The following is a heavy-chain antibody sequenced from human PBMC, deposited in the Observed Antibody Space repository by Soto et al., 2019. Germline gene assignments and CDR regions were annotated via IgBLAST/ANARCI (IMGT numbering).Heavy chain of an antibody. Sequence: GGSLRLSCAASGFTFSSYAMHWVRQAPGKGLEWVAVISYDGSNKYYADSVKGRFTISRDNSKNTLYLQMNSLRAEDTAVYYCAREGTTMVRGVMFNCFDPWCQGTLVTVSS. J-gene: IGHJ5*02. CDR3: AREGTTMVRGVMFNCFDP. CDR2: ISYDGSNK. D-gene: IGHD3-10*01. CDR1: GFTFSSYA. V-gene: IGHV3-30-3*01.